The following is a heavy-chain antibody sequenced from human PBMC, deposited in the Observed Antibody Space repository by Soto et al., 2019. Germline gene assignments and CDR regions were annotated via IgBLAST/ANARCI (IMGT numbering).Heavy chain of an antibody. CDR1: GYSFTSYW. V-gene: IGHV5-51*01. J-gene: IGHJ3*02. CDR2: IYPGDSDT. D-gene: IGHD3-3*01. Sequence: GASLKISCKGSGYSFTSYWIGWVPEMPGKCLEWMGIIYPGDSDTRYSPSFQGQVTISADKSISTAYLQWSSLKASDTAMYYCARTPLNYDFWSGAFDIWGQGTMVTVSS. CDR3: ARTPLNYDFWSGAFDI.